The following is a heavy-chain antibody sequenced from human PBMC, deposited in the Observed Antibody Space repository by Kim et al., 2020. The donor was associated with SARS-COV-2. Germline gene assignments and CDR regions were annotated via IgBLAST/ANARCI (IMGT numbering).Heavy chain of an antibody. CDR2: IIPSDDTA. D-gene: IGHD6-13*01. J-gene: IGHJ4*02. Sequence: ASVKVSCKASGYTFTNYYIHWVRQAPGQGLEWMGMIIPSDDTATYAQRFQGRVTVTRDTSTTTVYMELSSLRSEDTAVYYCARATIWYSGGYWGQGTLVT. CDR3: ARATIWYSGGY. CDR1: GYTFTNYY. V-gene: IGHV1-46*01.